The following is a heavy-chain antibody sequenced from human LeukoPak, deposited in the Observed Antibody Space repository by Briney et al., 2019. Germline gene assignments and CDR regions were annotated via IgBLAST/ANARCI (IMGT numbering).Heavy chain of an antibody. J-gene: IGHJ4*02. D-gene: IGHD3-10*01. V-gene: IGHV3-23*01. CDR3: AKGALWFGELIYYFDY. CDR1: GFTFSSYA. Sequence: GASLRLSCAASGFTFSSYALGWVRQAPGKGLEWVSAISGSGGSTYYADSVKGRFTISRDNSKNTLYLQMNSLRAEDTAVYYCAKGALWFGELIYYFDYWGQGTRVTVSS. CDR2: ISGSGGST.